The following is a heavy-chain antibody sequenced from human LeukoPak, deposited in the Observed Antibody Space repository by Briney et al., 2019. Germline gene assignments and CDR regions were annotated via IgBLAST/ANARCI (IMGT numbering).Heavy chain of an antibody. CDR2: IYHSGVT. Sequence: SETLSLTCAVSGYSIGNAYYWGWIRQPPGQGLEGIGSIYHSGVTYYNASLKSRVTISVDTSKNQFSLKLSSLTAADTAVYYCARVGGYDSGGYYPFDYWGQGTLVTVSS. D-gene: IGHD3-22*01. CDR3: ARVGGYDSGGYYPFDY. J-gene: IGHJ4*02. CDR1: GYSIGNAYY. V-gene: IGHV4-38-2*01.